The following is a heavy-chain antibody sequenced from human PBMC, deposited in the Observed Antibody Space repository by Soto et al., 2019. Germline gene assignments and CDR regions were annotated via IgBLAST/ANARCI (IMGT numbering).Heavy chain of an antibody. CDR1: GFTFSNYA. Sequence: PGGSLRLSCAASGFTFSNYAMHWVRQAPGKGLEWVAVISYDGSDKYNANSVKGRFTISRDNSKNTLYLQMNSLRAEDTAVYYCARRTPYDSSDYWGQGTLVTVSS. J-gene: IGHJ4*02. V-gene: IGHV3-30-3*01. D-gene: IGHD3-22*01. CDR3: ARRTPYDSSDY. CDR2: ISYDGSDK.